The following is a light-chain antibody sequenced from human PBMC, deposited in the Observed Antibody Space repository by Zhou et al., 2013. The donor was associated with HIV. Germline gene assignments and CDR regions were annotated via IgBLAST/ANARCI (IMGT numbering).Light chain of an antibody. Sequence: DIQLTQSPSFLSASVGDRVTITCRASQGISSYLAWYQQKPGKAPNLLISAASTLQSGVPSRFSGSGSGTEFTLTISSLQPEDFATYYCQQSYSTPTFGQGTKVEIK. J-gene: IGKJ1*01. CDR3: QQSYSTPT. CDR1: QGISSY. CDR2: AAS. V-gene: IGKV1-9*01.